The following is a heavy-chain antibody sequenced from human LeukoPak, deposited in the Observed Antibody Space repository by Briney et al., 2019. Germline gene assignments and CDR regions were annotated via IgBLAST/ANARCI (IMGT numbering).Heavy chain of an antibody. V-gene: IGHV3-33*01. Sequence: PGRSLRLSCAASGFTFSSYGMHWVRQAPGKGLEWVALIWYDGGNKYYADSVKGRFTISRDNSKNTLYLQMNSLRAEDTAVYYCARGRSTAMATSFQHWGQGTLVTVSS. D-gene: IGHD5-18*01. CDR1: GFTFSSYG. J-gene: IGHJ1*01. CDR3: ARGRSTAMATSFQH. CDR2: IWYDGGNK.